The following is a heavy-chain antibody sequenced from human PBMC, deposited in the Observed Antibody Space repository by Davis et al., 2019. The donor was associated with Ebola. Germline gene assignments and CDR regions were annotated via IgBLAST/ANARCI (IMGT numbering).Heavy chain of an antibody. CDR3: SDGDYSV. V-gene: IGHV3-30*03. CDR2: ISYDGSNK. Sequence: GESLKISCAASGFTFSRYGMHWVRQAPGKGLEWVAVISYDGSNKYYADSVKGRFTISRDNSKDTLYLQMNSLRAEDTAVYYCSDGDYSVWGQGTLVTVSS. CDR1: GFTFSRYG. J-gene: IGHJ4*02. D-gene: IGHD4-17*01.